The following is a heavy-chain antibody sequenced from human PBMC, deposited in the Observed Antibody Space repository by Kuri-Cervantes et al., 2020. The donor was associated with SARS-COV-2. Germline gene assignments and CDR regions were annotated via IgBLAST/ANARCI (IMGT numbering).Heavy chain of an antibody. D-gene: IGHD6-13*01. J-gene: IGHJ4*02. CDR1: GFTFSDYY. V-gene: IGHV3-11*04. Sequence: GGSLRLSCAASGFTFSDYYMSWIRQAPGKGLEWVSYISSSGSTIYYADSVKGRFTITRDNAKNSLYLQMNSLRAEDTAVYYCASDGAPSSWYYFDYWGQGTLVTVSS. CDR3: ASDGAPSSWYYFDY. CDR2: ISSSGSTI.